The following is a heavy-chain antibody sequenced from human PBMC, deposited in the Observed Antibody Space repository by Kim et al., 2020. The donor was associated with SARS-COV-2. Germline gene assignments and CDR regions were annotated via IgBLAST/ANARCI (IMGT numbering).Heavy chain of an antibody. V-gene: IGHV4-34*01. J-gene: IGHJ4*02. D-gene: IGHD3-22*01. CDR3: ARRYYDDSKLDY. Sequence: NYHPTLNSRITISVDTSKMQFCRKLSAVTAADTSVYYCARRYYDDSKLDYWGQGTLVTVSS.